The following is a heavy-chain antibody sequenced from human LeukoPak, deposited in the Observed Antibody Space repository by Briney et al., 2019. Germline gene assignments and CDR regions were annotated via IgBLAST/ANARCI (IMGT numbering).Heavy chain of an antibody. CDR1: GGTFSSYA. V-gene: IGHV1-69*04. CDR2: IIPILGIA. Sequence: ASVKVSCKASGGTFSSYAISWVRQAPGRGLEWMGRIIPILGIANYAQKFQGRVTMTRDTSISTAYMELSRLRSDDTAVYYCARPPFDYWGQGTLVTVSS. CDR3: ARPPFDY. J-gene: IGHJ4*02.